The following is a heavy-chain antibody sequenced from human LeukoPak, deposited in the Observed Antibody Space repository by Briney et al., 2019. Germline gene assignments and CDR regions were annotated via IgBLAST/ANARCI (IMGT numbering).Heavy chain of an antibody. CDR1: GYTFSVYY. CDR3: ARGYEGYDY. D-gene: IGHD2-2*01. CDR2: LQPKSGGT. J-gene: IGHJ4*02. V-gene: IGHV1-2*02. Sequence: GASVKVSCKASGYTFSVYYMHWVRQAPGEGLEWMGWLQPKSGGTNYAQNLQGRVTMTWDTSISTAYMELKRLRSDDTAVYYCARGYEGYDYWGQGTLVTVSS.